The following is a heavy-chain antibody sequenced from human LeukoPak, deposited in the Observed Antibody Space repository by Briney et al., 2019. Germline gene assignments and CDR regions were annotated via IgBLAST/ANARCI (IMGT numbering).Heavy chain of an antibody. CDR2: ISHDGSQE. Sequence: PGTSLRPSCTASGFTFNKYDMHWVRQAPGKGLEWVTFISHDGSQEHYADSVKGRFTISRDNSKQTVYLQMNSLKSEDTALYYCARKYTTSYYSVDYWGQGSLVTVSS. V-gene: IGHV3-30*04. CDR3: ARKYTTSYYSVDY. CDR1: GFTFNKYD. D-gene: IGHD2-2*01. J-gene: IGHJ4*02.